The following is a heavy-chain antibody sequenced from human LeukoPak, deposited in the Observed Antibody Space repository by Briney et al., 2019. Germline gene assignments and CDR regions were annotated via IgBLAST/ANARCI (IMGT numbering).Heavy chain of an antibody. V-gene: IGHV3-53*01. CDR3: ARRAGAYSHPYDY. CDR1: GLTVSSNS. Sequence: PGGSLRLSCAASGLTVSSNSMSWVRQAPGKGLEWVSFIYSGGSTYYADSVKGRFTISRDNSKNTLYLQMNSLRADDTAVYYFARRAGAYSHPYDYWGQGTLVTVSS. CDR2: IYSGGST. J-gene: IGHJ4*02. D-gene: IGHD4/OR15-4a*01.